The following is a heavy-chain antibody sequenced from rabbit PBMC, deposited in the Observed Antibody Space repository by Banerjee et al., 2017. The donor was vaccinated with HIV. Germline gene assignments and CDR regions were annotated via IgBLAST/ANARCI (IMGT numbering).Heavy chain of an antibody. CDR1: GFSFSSGYY. D-gene: IGHD4-1*01. V-gene: IGHV1S45*01. CDR3: AKDYSVGGAAYYFDL. CDR2: IHTSSGSA. J-gene: IGHJ4*01. Sequence: QEQLEESGGDLVKPEASLTLTCTASGFSFSSGYYMCWVRQAPGKGLEWIACIHTSSGSAYYASWAKGRFTISKTSSTTVTLQMTSLTDADTATYFCAKDYSVGGAAYYFDLWGPGTLVTVS.